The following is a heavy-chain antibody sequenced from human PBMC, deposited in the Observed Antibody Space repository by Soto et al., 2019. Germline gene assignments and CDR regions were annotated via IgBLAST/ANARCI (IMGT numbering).Heavy chain of an antibody. CDR3: AREVLGSGYVDY. CDR2: ISSSGSTI. V-gene: IGHV3-11*01. D-gene: IGHD2-15*01. Sequence: SLRLAWAASGFTFSDYYMSLIRQAPGKGLEWVSYISSSGSTIYYADSVKGRFTISRDNAKNSLYLQMNSLRAEDTAVYYCAREVLGSGYVDYWGQGTLVTVSS. CDR1: GFTFSDYY. J-gene: IGHJ4*02.